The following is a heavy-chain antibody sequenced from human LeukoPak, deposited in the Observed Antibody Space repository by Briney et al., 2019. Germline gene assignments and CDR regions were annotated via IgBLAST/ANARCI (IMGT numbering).Heavy chain of an antibody. CDR2: ISGSGGST. D-gene: IGHD6-13*01. CDR3: AKAYTRSWYAAFDI. CDR1: GFTFSSYA. J-gene: IGHJ3*02. Sequence: GGSLRLSCAASGFTFSSYAMSWVRQAPGKGLEWVSAISGSGGSTYYADSVKGRFTISRDNSKNTLYLQMNSLRGDDTAIYYCAKAYTRSWYAAFDIWVQGTMVTISS. V-gene: IGHV3-23*01.